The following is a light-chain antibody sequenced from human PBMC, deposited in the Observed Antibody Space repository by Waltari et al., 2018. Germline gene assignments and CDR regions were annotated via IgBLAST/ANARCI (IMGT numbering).Light chain of an antibody. Sequence: SYDLIQSPSVSVSPGQTATITCSGDELEKKYVCWYQQKPGQSPVLVIYEDVRRPSENPQRFSGSNSGNTATLTISGTQPMDEADYYCQAWDSGVAGVFGTGTKVTVL. V-gene: IGLV3-1*01. CDR1: ELEKKY. CDR2: EDV. CDR3: QAWDSGVAGV. J-gene: IGLJ1*01.